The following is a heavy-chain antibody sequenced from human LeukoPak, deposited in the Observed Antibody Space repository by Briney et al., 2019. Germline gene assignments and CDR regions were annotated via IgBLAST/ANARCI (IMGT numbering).Heavy chain of an antibody. V-gene: IGHV1-2*02. Sequence: GASVKVSCKASGYTFTGYYMHWVRQAPGQGLEWMGWINPNSGGTNYAQKFQGRDTMTRDTSISTAYMELSRLRSDDTAVHYCARSYCSSTSCSVNNWFDPWGQGTLVTVSS. CDR3: ARSYCSSTSCSVNNWFDP. J-gene: IGHJ5*02. CDR1: GYTFTGYY. D-gene: IGHD2-2*01. CDR2: INPNSGGT.